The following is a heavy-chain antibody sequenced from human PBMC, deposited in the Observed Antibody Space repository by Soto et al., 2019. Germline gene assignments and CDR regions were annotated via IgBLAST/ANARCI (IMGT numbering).Heavy chain of an antibody. CDR2: IYYSGST. D-gene: IGHD3-10*01. CDR3: GFGRFPSPVFDI. V-gene: IGHV4-31*03. Sequence: SETLSLTCTVSGCSICSGGYYWSWIRQHPGKGLEWIGYIYYSGSTYYNPSLKSRVTISVDTSKNQFSLKLSSVTAADTAVYYCGFGRFPSPVFDIWGQGTMVT. J-gene: IGHJ3*02. CDR1: GCSICSGGYY.